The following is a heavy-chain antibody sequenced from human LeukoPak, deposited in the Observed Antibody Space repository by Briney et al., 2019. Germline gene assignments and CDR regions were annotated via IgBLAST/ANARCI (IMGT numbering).Heavy chain of an antibody. V-gene: IGHV1-2*02. CDR2: INGNSGDR. D-gene: IGHD1-26*01. J-gene: IGHJ4*02. Sequence: ASVKVSCKASGYTFTDYYMHWVRQAPGQGLEWMGCINGNSGDRDYAQRFQGRVTLTRDTSITTAYMELSGLTSDDTAVYFCARGRDPTKPQTELNAYWGQGTLVTVSS. CDR1: GYTFTDYY. CDR3: ARGRDPTKPQTELNAY.